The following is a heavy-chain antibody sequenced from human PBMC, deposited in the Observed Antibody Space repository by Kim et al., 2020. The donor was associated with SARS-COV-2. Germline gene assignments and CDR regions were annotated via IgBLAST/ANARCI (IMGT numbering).Heavy chain of an antibody. V-gene: IGHV4-39*01. Sequence: SETLSLTCTVSGGSISSSSYYWGWIRQPPGKGLEWIGSIYYSGSTYYNPSLKSRVTISVDTSKNQFSLKLSSVTAADTAVYYCARGPAGWELPPYFDYWG. CDR1: GGSISSSSYY. D-gene: IGHD1-26*01. CDR2: IYYSGST. CDR3: ARGPAGWELPPYFDY. J-gene: IGHJ4*01.